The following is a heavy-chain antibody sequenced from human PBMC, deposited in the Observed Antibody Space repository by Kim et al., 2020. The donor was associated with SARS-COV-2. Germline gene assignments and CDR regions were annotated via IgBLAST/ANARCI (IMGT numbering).Heavy chain of an antibody. Sequence: ASVKVSCKASGYTFTGYYMHWVRQAPGQGLEWMGRINPNSGGTNYAQKFQGRVTMTRDTSISTAYMELSRLRSDDTAVYYCARSGAYCSGGSCYWDAFDIWGQGTMVTVSS. CDR3: ARSGAYCSGGSCYWDAFDI. CDR2: INPNSGGT. D-gene: IGHD2-15*01. J-gene: IGHJ3*02. V-gene: IGHV1-2*06. CDR1: GYTFTGYY.